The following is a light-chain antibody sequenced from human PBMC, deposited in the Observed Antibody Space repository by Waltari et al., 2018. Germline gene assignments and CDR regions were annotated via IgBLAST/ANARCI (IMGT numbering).Light chain of an antibody. Sequence: EIVLTQSPATLSVSPGERATLSCRASESVFGYLAWYQQKPGQAPRLLIFDTFKRATGIPARFSGSGYVTDFTLTINSLETEDFALYYCQHRSIWPLTFGGGTKVDVK. V-gene: IGKV3-11*01. J-gene: IGKJ4*01. CDR3: QHRSIWPLT. CDR2: DTF. CDR1: ESVFGY.